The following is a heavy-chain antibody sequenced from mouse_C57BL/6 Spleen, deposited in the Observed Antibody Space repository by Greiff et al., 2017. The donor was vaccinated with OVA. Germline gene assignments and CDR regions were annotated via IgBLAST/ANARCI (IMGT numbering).Heavy chain of an antibody. Sequence: EVKLVESGGGLVKPGGSLKLSCAASGFTFSSYTMSWVRQTPEKRLEWVATISGGGGNTYYPDSVKGRFTISRDNAKNTLYLQMSSLRSEDTALYYCAREGNYEGYYYAMDYWGQGTSVTVSS. CDR3: AREGNYEGYYYAMDY. CDR1: GFTFSSYT. CDR2: ISGGGGNT. V-gene: IGHV5-9*01. J-gene: IGHJ4*01. D-gene: IGHD2-1*01.